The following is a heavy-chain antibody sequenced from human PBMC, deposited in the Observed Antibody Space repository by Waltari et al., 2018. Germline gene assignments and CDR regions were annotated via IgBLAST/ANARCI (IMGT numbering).Heavy chain of an antibody. Sequence: QVQLQESGPGLVKPSETLSLTCAVSGYSISSGYYWGWIRPPPGKGLEWIGSIYHSGSTYYNPSLKSRVTISVDTSKNQFSLKLSSVTAADTAVYYCARAIRYFDLYYFDYWGQGTLVTVSS. J-gene: IGHJ4*02. D-gene: IGHD3-9*01. CDR3: ARAIRYFDLYYFDY. CDR2: IYHSGST. CDR1: GYSISSGYY. V-gene: IGHV4-38-2*01.